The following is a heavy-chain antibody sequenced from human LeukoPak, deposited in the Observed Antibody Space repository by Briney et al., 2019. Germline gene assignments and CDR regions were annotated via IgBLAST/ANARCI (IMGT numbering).Heavy chain of an antibody. V-gene: IGHV4-34*01. D-gene: IGHD3-22*01. Sequence: SETLSLTCAVYGASLTDFYWTWLRQPPGKGLEWIGEITSSGGSNYNPSLESRVTMTVDMSKNQVSLELTSVTAADTALYYCATSRVGPQNSGYLGHWGQGTLVTVSS. J-gene: IGHJ4*02. CDR1: GASLTDFY. CDR2: ITSSGGS. CDR3: ATSRVGPQNSGYLGH.